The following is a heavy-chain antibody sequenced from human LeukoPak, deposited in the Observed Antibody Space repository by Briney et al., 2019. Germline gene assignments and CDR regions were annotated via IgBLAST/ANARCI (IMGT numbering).Heavy chain of an antibody. Sequence: GESLTISCKGSGYSFTSYWIGWVGQMPGKGLEWMGIIYPGDSDTRYSPSFQGQVTISADKSISTAYLQWSSLKASDTAMYYCARHGPYYYDSSGYPGGYWGQGTLVTVSS. V-gene: IGHV5-51*01. CDR1: GYSFTSYW. J-gene: IGHJ4*02. CDR3: ARHGPYYYDSSGYPGGY. D-gene: IGHD3-22*01. CDR2: IYPGDSDT.